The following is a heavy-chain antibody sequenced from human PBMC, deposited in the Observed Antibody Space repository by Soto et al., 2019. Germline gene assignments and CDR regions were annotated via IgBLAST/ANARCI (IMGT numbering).Heavy chain of an antibody. CDR1: GFSFSTYT. CDR2: VSDYGSNA. D-gene: IGHD3-22*01. Sequence: GGSLRLSCAASGFSFSTYTMHWVRLTAGKGLEWVALVSDYGSNADYADSVQGRFTISRDNSKNTLFLQMDSLRPEDTAIYYCAGVRPGDNGYPFFDYWGQGTLVTVSS. J-gene: IGHJ4*02. CDR3: AGVRPGDNGYPFFDY. V-gene: IGHV3-30-3*01.